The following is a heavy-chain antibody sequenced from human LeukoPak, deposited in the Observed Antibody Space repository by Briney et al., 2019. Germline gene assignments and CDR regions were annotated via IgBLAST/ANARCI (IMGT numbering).Heavy chain of an antibody. J-gene: IGHJ4*02. CDR1: GFTFSSYG. CDR3: ARDRYYYDSSGYYQERALDY. Sequence: GGSLRLSCAASGFTFSSYGMHWVRQAPGKGLEWVAVISYDGSNKYYADSVKGRFTISRDNSKNTLYLQMNSLRAEDTAVYYCARDRYYYDSSGYYQERALDYWGQGTLVTVSS. V-gene: IGHV3-30*03. CDR2: ISYDGSNK. D-gene: IGHD3-22*01.